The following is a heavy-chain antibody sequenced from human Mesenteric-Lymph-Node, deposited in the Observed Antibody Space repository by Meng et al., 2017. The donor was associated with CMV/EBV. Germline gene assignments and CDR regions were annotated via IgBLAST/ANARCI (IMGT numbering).Heavy chain of an antibody. CDR2: IYYSGST. CDR3: ARDGAIFGVVSPFDS. Sequence: SETLSLTCSVSGGSISRSCYYWGWVRQPPGKGLKWIGNIYYSGSTYYNPSLKSRVTVSVDTSRNHFSVKLTSVTAADTAVYYCARDGAIFGVVSPFDSWGQGTLVTVSS. J-gene: IGHJ4*02. D-gene: IGHD3-3*01. CDR1: GGSISRSCYY. V-gene: IGHV4-39*07.